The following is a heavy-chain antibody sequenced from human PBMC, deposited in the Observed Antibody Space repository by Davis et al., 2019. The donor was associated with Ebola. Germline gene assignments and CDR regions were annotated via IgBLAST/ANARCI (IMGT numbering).Heavy chain of an antibody. D-gene: IGHD6-19*01. CDR2: IFSNDEK. Sequence: SGPTLVKPTETLTLTCTVSGFSLSNARMGVSWIRQPPGKALEWLAHIFSNDEKSYSTSLKSRLTISKDTSKSQVVLTMTNMDPVDTATYYCARRESSGTYYFDYWGQGTLVTVSS. V-gene: IGHV2-26*01. CDR3: ARRESSGTYYFDY. CDR1: GFSLSNARMG. J-gene: IGHJ4*02.